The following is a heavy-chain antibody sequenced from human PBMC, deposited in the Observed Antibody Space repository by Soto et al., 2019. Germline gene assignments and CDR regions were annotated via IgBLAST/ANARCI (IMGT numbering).Heavy chain of an antibody. CDR2: INSDGSST. CDR1: GFTFSSYW. J-gene: IGHJ4*02. V-gene: IGHV3-74*01. Sequence: PGGFLRLSCAASGFTFSSYWMHWVRQAPGKGLVWVSRINSDGSSTSYADSVKGRFTISRDNAKNTLYLQMNSLRAEDTAVYYCARARIKIFGVVIPPLDYWGQGTLVTVSS. CDR3: ARARIKIFGVVIPPLDY. D-gene: IGHD3-3*01.